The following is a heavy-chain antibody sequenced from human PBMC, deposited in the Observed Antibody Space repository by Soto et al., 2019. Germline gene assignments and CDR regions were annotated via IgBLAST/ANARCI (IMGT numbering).Heavy chain of an antibody. V-gene: IGHV3-23*01. CDR1: GFTFSSYA. J-gene: IGHJ4*02. Sequence: GGSLRLSCAASGFTFSSYAMSWVRQAPGKGLEKVSANSGSGGSTYYADSVKGRFTISRDNSKNTLYLQMNSLRAEDTAVYYCATRQHIVVVVAAPSVDYWGQGTLVTVSS. D-gene: IGHD2-15*01. CDR3: ATRQHIVVVVAAPSVDY. CDR2: NSGSGGST.